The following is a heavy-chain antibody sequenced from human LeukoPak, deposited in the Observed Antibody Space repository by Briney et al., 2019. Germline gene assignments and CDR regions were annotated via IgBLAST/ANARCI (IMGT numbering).Heavy chain of an antibody. CDR3: ARDPVGIAVAGPKYFQH. CDR1: GYTFTSYG. J-gene: IGHJ1*01. D-gene: IGHD6-19*01. CDR2: NSAYNGNT. V-gene: IGHV1-18*01. Sequence: ASVKVSCKASGYTFTSYGISWERRAPGQGLEWMGWNSAYNGNTNYAQKLQGRVTMTTDTSTSTAYMELRSLRSDDTAVYYCARDPVGIAVAGPKYFQHWGQGTLVTVSS.